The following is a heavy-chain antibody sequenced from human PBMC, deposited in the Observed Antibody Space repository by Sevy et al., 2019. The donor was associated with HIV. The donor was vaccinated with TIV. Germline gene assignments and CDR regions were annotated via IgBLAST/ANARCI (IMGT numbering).Heavy chain of an antibody. CDR3: ARDKPQGVVIIPGSMWGGVDY. V-gene: IGHV1-18*01. J-gene: IGHJ4*02. D-gene: IGHD2-2*01. CDR2: ISAYSGDT. CDR1: GYTFKTYG. Sequence: ASVKVSCKTFGYTFKTYGISWVRQAPGQGLEWMGWISAYSGDTNFAQKFQGRVTMTTDTSTGTAYMELNILRSDDTAVYFCARDKPQGVVIIPGSMWGGVDYWGQGTVVTVSS.